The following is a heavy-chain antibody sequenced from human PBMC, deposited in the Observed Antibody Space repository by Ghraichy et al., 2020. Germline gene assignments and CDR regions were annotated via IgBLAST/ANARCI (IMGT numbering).Heavy chain of an antibody. D-gene: IGHD2-2*02. J-gene: IGHJ4*02. CDR3: ARDRPSCYTSDY. Sequence: SLRLSCAASGFTFSSHGIHWVRQAPGKGLEWVALIWWDGSNKYYADSVKGRFTISRDNSKDIVYLQTNTLRVEDTAVYYCARDRPSCYTSDYWGQGTLVTVSS. CDR1: GFTFSSHG. CDR2: IWWDGSNK. V-gene: IGHV3-33*01.